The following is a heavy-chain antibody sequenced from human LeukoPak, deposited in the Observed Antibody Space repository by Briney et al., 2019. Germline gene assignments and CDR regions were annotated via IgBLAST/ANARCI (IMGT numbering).Heavy chain of an antibody. V-gene: IGHV1-46*01. CDR1: GYTFTSYY. J-gene: IGHJ6*03. CDR2: INPSGGST. CDR3: ARGLGDDYGDDFYYYYYYMDV. Sequence: GASVKVSCKASGYTFTSYYMHWVRQAPGQGLEWMGIINPSGGSTSYAQKFQGRVTMTRDTSTSTVYMELSSLRSEDTAVYYCARGLGDDYGDDFYYYYYYMDVWGKGTTVTISS. D-gene: IGHD4-17*01.